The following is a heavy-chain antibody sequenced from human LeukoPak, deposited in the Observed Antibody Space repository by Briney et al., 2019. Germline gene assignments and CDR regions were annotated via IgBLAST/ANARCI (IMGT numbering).Heavy chain of an antibody. J-gene: IGHJ4*02. Sequence: GGSLRLSCAASGFTFSSYAMSWVRQAPGKGLEWVSAISGSGGSTYYADSVKGRFTISRGNSKNTLYLQMNSLRAEDTAVYYCAKRPRYCTNGVCYGGYYFDYWGQGTLVTVSS. V-gene: IGHV3-23*01. CDR1: GFTFSSYA. CDR3: AKRPRYCTNGVCYGGYYFDY. D-gene: IGHD2-8*01. CDR2: ISGSGGST.